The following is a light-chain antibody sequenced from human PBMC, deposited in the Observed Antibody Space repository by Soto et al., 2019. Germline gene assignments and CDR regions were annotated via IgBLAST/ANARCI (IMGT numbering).Light chain of an antibody. J-gene: IGKJ5*01. CDR2: AAS. CDR3: QQYSRSPIT. CDR1: QSFSSNY. Sequence: EIVLTQSPGALSLSPGERATLSCRASQSFSSNYLAWYQQKPGQAPRLLIYAASSRATGIPGRFSGGGSGTDFSLTISRLDPEDFAVYYCQQYSRSPITFGQGT. V-gene: IGKV3-20*01.